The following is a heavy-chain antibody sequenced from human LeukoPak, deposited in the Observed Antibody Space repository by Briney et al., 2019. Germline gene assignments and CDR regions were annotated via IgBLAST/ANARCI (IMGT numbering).Heavy chain of an antibody. D-gene: IGHD6-19*01. J-gene: IGHJ4*02. CDR2: IYHSGST. V-gene: IGHV4-38-2*02. CDR1: GYSISSGYY. CDR3: ARDRSVAGTFDY. Sequence: SETLSLTCTVSGYSISSGYYWGWIRQPPGKGLEWIGSIYHSGSTYYNPSLKSRVTISVDTSKNQFSLKLSSVTAADTAVYYCARDRSVAGTFDYWGQGTLVTVSS.